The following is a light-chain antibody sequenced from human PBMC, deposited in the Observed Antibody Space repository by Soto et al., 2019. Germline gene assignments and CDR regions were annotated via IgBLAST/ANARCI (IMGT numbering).Light chain of an antibody. CDR3: QQRSNWPPEIT. J-gene: IGKJ5*01. V-gene: IGKV3-11*01. Sequence: LLPHAPPSPHLSRGGKAPLSRRTSQSVSISLAWYQQKPGQAPRLLIYDASNRATGVPARFSGSGSGTDFTLTVSSLEPEDFALYYCQQRSNWPPEITFGQGTLLEIK. CDR1: QSVSIS. CDR2: DAS.